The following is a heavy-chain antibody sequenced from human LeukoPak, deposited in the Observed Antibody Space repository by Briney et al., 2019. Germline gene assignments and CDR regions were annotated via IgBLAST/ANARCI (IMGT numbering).Heavy chain of an antibody. CDR2: INSDGSST. Sequence: GGSLRLSCAASGFTFSSYWMHWVRQAPGKGLVWVSRINSDGSSTSYADSVKGRFTISRDNAKNTLYLQMNSLRAENTAVYYCARSYGSGSYYAVSPSDYWGQGTLVTVSS. J-gene: IGHJ4*02. D-gene: IGHD3-10*01. CDR1: GFTFSSYW. V-gene: IGHV3-74*01. CDR3: ARSYGSGSYYAVSPSDY.